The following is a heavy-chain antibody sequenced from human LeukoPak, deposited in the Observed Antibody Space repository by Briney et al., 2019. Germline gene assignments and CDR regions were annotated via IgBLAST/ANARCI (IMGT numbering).Heavy chain of an antibody. CDR2: INSDGSST. CDR3: AGPMTEIDY. D-gene: IGHD2-21*02. J-gene: IGHJ4*02. CDR1: GFTFSTYW. V-gene: IGHV3-74*01. Sequence: GGSLRLSCAAAGFTFSTYWMHWVRQAPGKGLVWVSHINSDGSSTNYADSVKGRFTISRDNAKNTLYLQMNSLRAEDTAVYYCAGPMTEIDYWGQGTLVTVSS.